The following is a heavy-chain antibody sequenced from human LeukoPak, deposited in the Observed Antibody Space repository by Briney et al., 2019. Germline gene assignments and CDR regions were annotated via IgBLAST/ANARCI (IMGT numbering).Heavy chain of an antibody. J-gene: IGHJ4*02. CDR1: EFTFSDYY. V-gene: IGHV3-11*01. CDR3: AKGSSPFDY. Sequence: PGGSLRLSCAASEFTFSDYYMSWIRQAPGKGLEWISYVSSRGSTINYADSVKGRFTISRDNSKNTLYLQMNSPRAEDTAVYYCAKGSSPFDYWGQGTLVTVSS. CDR2: VSSRGSTI. D-gene: IGHD6-13*01.